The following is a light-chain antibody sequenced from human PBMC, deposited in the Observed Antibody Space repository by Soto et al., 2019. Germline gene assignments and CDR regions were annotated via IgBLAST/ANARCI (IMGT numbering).Light chain of an antibody. CDR3: QQSYSTPRT. J-gene: IGKJ1*01. CDR1: QSMSDY. V-gene: IGKV1-39*01. Sequence: DIQMTQSPSSLSASVGDRVTITCRASQSMSDYLEWYQQKPGKAPKLLMYAASSLQSGVPSRFSGSGSGTDFTLTISSLQPEDFATYYCQQSYSTPRTFVQGTKVEIK. CDR2: AAS.